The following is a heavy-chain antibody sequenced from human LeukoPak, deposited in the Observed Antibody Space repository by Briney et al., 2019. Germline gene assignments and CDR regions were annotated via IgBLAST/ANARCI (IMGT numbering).Heavy chain of an antibody. V-gene: IGHV1-46*01. J-gene: IGHJ4*02. Sequence: GASVKVSCKASGYTFTSYYIHWVRQAPGQGLEWIGMIYPRDGSTSYAQKFQGRVTVTRDTSTSTVHMELSGLRSEDTAVYYCARDQEGFDYWGQGTLVTVSS. CDR1: GYTFTSYY. CDR2: IYPRDGST. CDR3: ARDQEGFDY.